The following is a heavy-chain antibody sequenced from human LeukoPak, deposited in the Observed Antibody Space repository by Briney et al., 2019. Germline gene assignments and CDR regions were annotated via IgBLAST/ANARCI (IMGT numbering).Heavy chain of an antibody. Sequence: SVKVSCKASGYTFSNKFMHWVRQAPGQGLEWMGGIIPIFGTANYAQKFQGRVTITADKSTSTAYMELSSLRSEDTAVYYCARDGGVGQWLVPYYYYYMDVWGKGTTVTVSS. CDR2: IIPIFGTA. J-gene: IGHJ6*03. CDR3: ARDGGVGQWLVPYYYYYMDV. V-gene: IGHV1-69*06. CDR1: GYTFSNKF. D-gene: IGHD6-19*01.